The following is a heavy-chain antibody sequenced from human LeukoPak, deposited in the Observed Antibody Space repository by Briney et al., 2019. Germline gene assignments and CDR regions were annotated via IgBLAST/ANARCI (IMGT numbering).Heavy chain of an antibody. CDR2: IIPIFGTA. D-gene: IGHD6-13*01. V-gene: IGHV1-69*05. CDR3: ASLFHSSSSYYFDY. CDR1: GGTFISYA. J-gene: IGHJ4*02. Sequence: GASVNVSFKASGGTFISYAISWVRQAPGQGVEWMGGIIPIFGTANYAQKFQGRVTITTDESTSTAYMELSSLRSEDTAVYYCASLFHSSSSYYFDYWGQGTLVTVSS.